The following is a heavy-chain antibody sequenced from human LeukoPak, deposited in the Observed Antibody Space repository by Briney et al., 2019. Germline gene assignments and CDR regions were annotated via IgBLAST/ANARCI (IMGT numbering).Heavy chain of an antibody. V-gene: IGHV1-69*05. J-gene: IGHJ4*02. D-gene: IGHD6-19*01. CDR2: IIPIFGTA. Sequence: SVKVSCKASGGTFSSYAISWVRQAPGQGREWMGGIIPIFGTANYAQKFQGRVTITTDESTSTAYMELSSLRSEDTAVYYCARVRTGESSGWFYFDYWGQGTLVTVSS. CDR1: GGTFSSYA. CDR3: ARVRTGESSGWFYFDY.